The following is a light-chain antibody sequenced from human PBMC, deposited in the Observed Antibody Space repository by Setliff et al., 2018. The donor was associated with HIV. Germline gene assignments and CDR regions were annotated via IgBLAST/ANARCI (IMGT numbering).Light chain of an antibody. CDR1: KIGSKS. CDR3: QVWDSSRDPSGV. Sequence: SYELTQPPSVSVAPGKTARITCGGNKIGSKSVNWYQQKPGQAPVLVVYEDSDRPSGIPERFSGSNSDNTATLTISRVEAGDEADYYCQVWDSSRDPSGVFGSGTKATVL. V-gene: IGLV3-21*03. CDR2: EDS. J-gene: IGLJ1*01.